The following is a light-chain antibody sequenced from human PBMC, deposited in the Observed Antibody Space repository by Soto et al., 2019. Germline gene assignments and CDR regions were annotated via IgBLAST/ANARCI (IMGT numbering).Light chain of an antibody. CDR1: SSDVGGYDY. CDR2: EVN. V-gene: IGLV2-14*01. Sequence: QSALTQPASVSGSPGQSITISCTGTSSDVGGYDYVSWHQQHPGKDPKLMIYEVNTRPSGVSNRFSGSKSGNTASLTISGLQAEDEADYYCCSYTSSGAHVFGGGTKLTVL. J-gene: IGLJ2*01. CDR3: CSYTSSGAHV.